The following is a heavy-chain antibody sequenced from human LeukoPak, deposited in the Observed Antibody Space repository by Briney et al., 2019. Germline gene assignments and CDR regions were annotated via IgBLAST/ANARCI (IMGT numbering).Heavy chain of an antibody. Sequence: GESLILSCSVSGFTFSSYCMHWVRQAPGKGLEWVAVIWYDGSNQYYAGSVKGRFTISRDNSKNTLYLQTNSLRAEDTAVYYCARDDDSSGSTDYWGQGTLVTVSS. V-gene: IGHV3-33*01. CDR2: IWYDGSNQ. CDR3: ARDDDSSGSTDY. D-gene: IGHD3-22*01. CDR1: GFTFSSYC. J-gene: IGHJ4*02.